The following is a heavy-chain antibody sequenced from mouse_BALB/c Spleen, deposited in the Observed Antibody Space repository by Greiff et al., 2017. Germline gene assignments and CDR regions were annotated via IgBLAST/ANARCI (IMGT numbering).Heavy chain of an antibody. D-gene: IGHD1-2*01. CDR2: IDPENGDT. Sequence: EVKLQESGAELVRSGASVKLSCTASGFNIKDYYMHWVKQRPEQGLEWIGWIDPENGDTEYAPKFQGKATMTADTSSNTAYLQLSSLTSEDTAVYYCKIFTTAYYAMDYWGQGTSVTVSS. J-gene: IGHJ4*01. CDR1: GFNIKDYY. CDR3: KIFTTAYYAMDY. V-gene: IGHV14-4*02.